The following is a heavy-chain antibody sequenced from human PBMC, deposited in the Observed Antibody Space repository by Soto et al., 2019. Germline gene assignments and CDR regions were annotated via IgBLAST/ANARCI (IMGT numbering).Heavy chain of an antibody. CDR2: ISPILGIA. V-gene: IGHV1-69*04. Sequence: GASVKVSCKASGYTFTSYGISWVRQAPGQGLEWMGRISPILGIANYAQKFQGRVTITADKSTSTAYMELSSLRSEDTAVYYCARDYYGSGSWSPIDYWGQGTLVTVSS. CDR3: ARDYYGSGSWSPIDY. J-gene: IGHJ4*02. D-gene: IGHD3-10*01. CDR1: GYTFTSYG.